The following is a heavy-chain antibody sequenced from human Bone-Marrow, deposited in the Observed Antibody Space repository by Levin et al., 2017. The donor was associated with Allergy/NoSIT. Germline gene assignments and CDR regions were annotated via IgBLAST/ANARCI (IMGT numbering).Heavy chain of an antibody. CDR3: AKDQDFDVLTAHSPHNYSPMDV. V-gene: IGHV3-23*01. J-gene: IGHJ6*02. D-gene: IGHD3-9*01. CDR2: FAGFAGST. CDR1: GFTFGNPA. Sequence: GESLKISCEASGFTFGNPAISWVRQAPGKGLEWVAAFAGFAGSTYYAASAKGRFTISRDNSKNTVYLQLNSLRAEDTAVYYCAKDQDFDVLTAHSPHNYSPMDVWGQGTTVTVSS.